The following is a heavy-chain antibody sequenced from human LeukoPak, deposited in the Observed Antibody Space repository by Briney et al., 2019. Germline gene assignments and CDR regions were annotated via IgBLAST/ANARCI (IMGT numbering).Heavy chain of an antibody. CDR2: IYYSGST. V-gene: IGHV4-59*01. CDR3: ARAPNPDFFDD. D-gene: IGHD2-8*01. CDR1: GGSISSYY. Sequence: SETLSLTCTVSGGSISSYYWSWIRQPPGKGLEWIGYIYYSGSTNYNPSLKSRVTISVDASKNQFSLKLSSVTAADTAVYYCARAPNPDFFDDWGQGTLVTVSS. J-gene: IGHJ4*02.